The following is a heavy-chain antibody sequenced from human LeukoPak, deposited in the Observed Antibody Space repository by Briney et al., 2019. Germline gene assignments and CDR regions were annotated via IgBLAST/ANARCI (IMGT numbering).Heavy chain of an antibody. CDR1: GFTFGDYS. CDR2: ISSGGSYI. CDR3: ARDPGSSAFDL. V-gene: IGHV3-21*01. Sequence: GGSLRLSCAASGFTFGDYSVNWVRQAPGKGLEWISSISSGGSYISYADSVKGRFTISRDNAKNSLYLQMNSLSAEDTAVYYCARDPGSSAFDLWGRGALVTVSS. D-gene: IGHD1-14*01. J-gene: IGHJ4*02.